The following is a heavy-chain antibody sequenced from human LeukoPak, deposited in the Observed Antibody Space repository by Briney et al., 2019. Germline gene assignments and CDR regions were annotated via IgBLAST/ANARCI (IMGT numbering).Heavy chain of an antibody. J-gene: IGHJ6*03. CDR1: GFTFSSYV. Sequence: GRSLRLSCAASGFTFSSYVIHWVRQAPGKGLEWVAVISYDGSNKYYADSVKGRFTISRDNSKNTLYLQMNSLRAEDTAVYYCAKDRYSSGSRYMDVWGKGTTVNVSS. CDR2: ISYDGSNK. CDR3: AKDRYSSGSRYMDV. D-gene: IGHD6-19*01. V-gene: IGHV3-30-3*01.